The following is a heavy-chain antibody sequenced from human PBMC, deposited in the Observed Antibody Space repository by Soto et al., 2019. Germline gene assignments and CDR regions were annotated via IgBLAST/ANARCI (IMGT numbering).Heavy chain of an antibody. CDR2: INPSGGSA. CDR1: GYSFISHY. D-gene: IGHD2-2*01. V-gene: IGHV1-46*01. Sequence: QVQLVQSGAEVTRPGASVKVSCKASGYSFISHYIHWVRQAPGQGLEWMGFINPSGGSATLAQKFQGRVTTTRDTSRSTVYMELTILRSEDAAVYYCARDYLSSKLSLSYFDFWGQGTLVTVSS. J-gene: IGHJ4*02. CDR3: ARDYLSSKLSLSYFDF.